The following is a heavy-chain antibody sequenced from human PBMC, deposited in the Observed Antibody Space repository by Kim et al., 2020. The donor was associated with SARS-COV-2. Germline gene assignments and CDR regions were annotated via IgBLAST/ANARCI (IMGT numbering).Heavy chain of an antibody. D-gene: IGHD3-22*01. CDR1: GYTFTSYA. V-gene: IGHV1-3*01. CDR2: INAGNGNT. Sequence: ASVKVSCKASGYTFTSYAMHWVRQAPGQRLEWMGWINAGNGNTKYSQKFQGRVTITRDTSASTAYMELSSLRSEDTAVYYCARELSDYSFYYYDGSGYHWFDPWGQGTLVTVSS. J-gene: IGHJ5*02. CDR3: ARELSDYSFYYYDGSGYHWFDP.